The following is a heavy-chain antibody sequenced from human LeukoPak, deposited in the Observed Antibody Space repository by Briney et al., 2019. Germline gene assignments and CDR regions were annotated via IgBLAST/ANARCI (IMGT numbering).Heavy chain of an antibody. CDR1: GGSLNNYY. D-gene: IGHD5-24*01. Sequence: PSETLSLTCTVSGGSLNNYYWNWIRQPPGKGLEWIGYISYSGSTNYNPSLKSRVTISVDTSKNQFSLRLTSVTATDTAVYYCARDAWSAYGHNYFQHWGQGTLLTVSS. CDR3: ARDAWSAYGHNYFQH. J-gene: IGHJ1*01. CDR2: ISYSGST. V-gene: IGHV4-59*01.